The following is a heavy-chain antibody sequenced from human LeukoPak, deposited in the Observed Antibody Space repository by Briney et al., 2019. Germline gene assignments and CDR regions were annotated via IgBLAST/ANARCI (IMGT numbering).Heavy chain of an antibody. CDR1: GFIFSTYS. D-gene: IGHD5-18*01. Sequence: MAGGSLRLSCAASGFIFSTYSMNWVRQAPGKGLEWVSSITSSSRFIYYADSVKGRFTISRDNSKNTLYLQMNSLRAEDTAVYYCAKDRGGRIYSYGFDYFDYWGQGTLVTVSS. V-gene: IGHV3-21*04. J-gene: IGHJ4*02. CDR2: ITSSSRFI. CDR3: AKDRGGRIYSYGFDYFDY.